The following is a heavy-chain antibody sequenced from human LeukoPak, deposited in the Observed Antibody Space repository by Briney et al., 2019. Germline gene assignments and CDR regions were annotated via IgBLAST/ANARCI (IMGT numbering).Heavy chain of an antibody. D-gene: IGHD2-21*02. CDR3: ARVSPTYCGGDCYYSYYFDY. CDR2: INHSGST. CDR1: GGSFSGYY. V-gene: IGHV4-34*01. Sequence: SETLSLTCAVYGGSFSGYYWSWIRQPPGKGLECIGEINHSGSTNYNPSLKSRVTISVDTSKNQFSLKLSSVTAADTAVYYCARVSPTYCGGDCYYSYYFDYWGQGTLVTVSS. J-gene: IGHJ4*02.